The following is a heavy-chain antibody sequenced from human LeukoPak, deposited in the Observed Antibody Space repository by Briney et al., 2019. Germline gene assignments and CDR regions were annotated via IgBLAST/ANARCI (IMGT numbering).Heavy chain of an antibody. CDR2: IYYSGTT. V-gene: IGHV4-59*01. J-gene: IGHJ1*01. CDR1: GGSISSYY. CDR3: AREDYCSGGSCYSGYFQH. D-gene: IGHD2-15*01. Sequence: SETLSLTCTVSGGSISSYYWSWIRQPPGKGLEWIGYIYYSGTTNYSPSLKSRVTISVDTSKNQFSLKLSSVTAADTAVYYCAREDYCSGGSCYSGYFQHWGQGTLVTVSS.